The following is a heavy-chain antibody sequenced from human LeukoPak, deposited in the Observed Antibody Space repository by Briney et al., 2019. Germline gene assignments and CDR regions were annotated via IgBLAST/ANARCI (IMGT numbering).Heavy chain of an antibody. D-gene: IGHD1-7*01. V-gene: IGHV4-34*01. Sequence: SETLSLTCAVYGGSFSNYYWSWIRQTPGKGMEWIGEINDSGRTNYNPSLMSRVTVSVDASKNQFSLRLTSVTATDTAVYYCARRWNYGRNYYIDVWGKGAAVSVSS. J-gene: IGHJ6*03. CDR2: INDSGRT. CDR1: GGSFSNYY. CDR3: ARRWNYGRNYYIDV.